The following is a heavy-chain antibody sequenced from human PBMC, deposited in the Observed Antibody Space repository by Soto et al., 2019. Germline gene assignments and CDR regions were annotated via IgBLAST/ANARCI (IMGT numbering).Heavy chain of an antibody. D-gene: IGHD3-10*01. V-gene: IGHV1-69*01. Sequence: QVQLVQSGAEVKKPGSSVKVSCKASGGTFSSYAISWVRQAPGQGLEWMGGIIPIFGTANYAQKFQGRVTSSAEETPSTGYMELGSLRFEDTAVYYCAGGAAPITMVRGMGYWGQGTLVTVSS. J-gene: IGHJ4*02. CDR3: AGGAAPITMVRGMGY. CDR2: IIPIFGTA. CDR1: GGTFSSYA.